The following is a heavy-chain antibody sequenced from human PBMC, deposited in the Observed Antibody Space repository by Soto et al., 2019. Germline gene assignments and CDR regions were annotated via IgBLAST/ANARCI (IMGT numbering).Heavy chain of an antibody. D-gene: IGHD3-22*01. CDR3: ASGKYYYDSSGYYGAFDI. Sequence: SETLSLTCAVSGDSITSIYHWAWIRQPPGRGLEWVASIYHSGTTYYNPSLKSRVTISVDTSKNQFSLKLSSVTAADTAVYYCASGKYYYDSSGYYGAFDIWGQGTMVT. V-gene: IGHV4-38-2*01. CDR1: GDSITSIYH. J-gene: IGHJ3*02. CDR2: IYHSGTT.